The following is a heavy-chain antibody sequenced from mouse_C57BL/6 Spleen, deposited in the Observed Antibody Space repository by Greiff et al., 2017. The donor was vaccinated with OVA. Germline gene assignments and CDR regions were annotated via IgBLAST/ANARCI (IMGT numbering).Heavy chain of an antibody. CDR1: GYTFTSYW. V-gene: IGHV1-59*01. D-gene: IGHD2-4*01. Sequence: QVQLQQPGAELVRPGTSVKLSCKASGYTFTSYWMHWVKQRPGQGLEWIGVIDPSDSYTNYNQKFKGKATLTVDTSSSTAYMQLSSVTSEDSAVYYCARERDYDGPAFAYWGQGTLVTVSA. CDR2: IDPSDSYT. J-gene: IGHJ3*01. CDR3: ARERDYDGPAFAY.